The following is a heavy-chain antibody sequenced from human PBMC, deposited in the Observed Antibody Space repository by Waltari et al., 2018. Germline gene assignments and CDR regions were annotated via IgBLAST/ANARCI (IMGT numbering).Heavy chain of an antibody. J-gene: IGHJ5*02. V-gene: IGHV1-2*02. Sequence: QVQLVQSGAEVKKPGASVKVSCKASGYTFTGYYIHWVRQAPGQGLEWMGWINPNSGGANSEQKFQGRVTMTRDTSISTAYMELSRLRSDDTAVYYCARIGVDNWFDPWGQGTLVTVSS. CDR1: GYTFTGYY. CDR2: INPNSGGA. D-gene: IGHD3-10*01. CDR3: ARIGVDNWFDP.